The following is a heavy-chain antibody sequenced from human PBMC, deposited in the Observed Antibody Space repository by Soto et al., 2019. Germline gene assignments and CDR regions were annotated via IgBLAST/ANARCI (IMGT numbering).Heavy chain of an antibody. CDR1: GFTFSSYA. V-gene: IGHV3-23*01. Sequence: EVQLLESGGGLVQPGGSLRLSCAASGFTFSSYAMSWVRQAPGKGLEWVSAISGSGGSTYYADSVKGRFTISRDNSKNTLYLQMNSLRAEDTAVYYCAKGPYSSSWYRGYFDYWGQGTLVTVSS. CDR3: AKGPYSSSWYRGYFDY. J-gene: IGHJ4*02. CDR2: ISGSGGST. D-gene: IGHD6-13*01.